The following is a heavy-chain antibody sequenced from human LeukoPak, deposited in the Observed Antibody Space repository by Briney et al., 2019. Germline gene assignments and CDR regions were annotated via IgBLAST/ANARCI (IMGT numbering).Heavy chain of an antibody. V-gene: IGHV3-7*01. J-gene: IGHJ4*02. D-gene: IGHD1-26*01. CDR1: GFTFSSYW. Sequence: GGSLRVSCVVSGFTFSSYWMSWVRQAPGKGLEWVANIKQDGSEKYYVDSVKGRFTMSRDNAKNSLYLQMDSLRAEDTAVYYCARVQWELRGVGSYFEYCCEGALVTVSS. CDR3: ARVQWELRGVGSYFEY. CDR2: IKQDGSEK.